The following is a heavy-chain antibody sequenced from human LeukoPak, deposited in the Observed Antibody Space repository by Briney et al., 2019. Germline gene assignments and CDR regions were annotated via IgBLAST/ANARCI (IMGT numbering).Heavy chain of an antibody. Sequence: SETPSLTCTVSGGSISSSSYYWGWIRQPPGKGLEWIGSIYYSGSTYYNPSLKSRVTISVDTSKNQFSLKLSSVTAADTAVYYCARKGRDAFDIWGQGTMVTVSS. CDR2: IYYSGST. V-gene: IGHV4-39*01. J-gene: IGHJ3*02. CDR3: ARKGRDAFDI. CDR1: GGSISSSSYY.